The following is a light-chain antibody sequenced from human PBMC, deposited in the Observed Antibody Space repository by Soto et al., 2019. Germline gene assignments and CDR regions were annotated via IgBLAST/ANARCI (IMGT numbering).Light chain of an antibody. CDR2: WAS. Sequence: DIVMTQSPDSLAVSLGERATFNCKSSQSVLSSSNNKNYLAWYQQKPGQPPKFLIYWASTRESGVPDRFSGSGSGTDFTLTISSLQAEDVAVYYCQQYSSAPLTFGQGTKVEIK. CDR3: QQYSSAPLT. CDR1: QSVLSSSNNKNY. J-gene: IGKJ1*01. V-gene: IGKV4-1*01.